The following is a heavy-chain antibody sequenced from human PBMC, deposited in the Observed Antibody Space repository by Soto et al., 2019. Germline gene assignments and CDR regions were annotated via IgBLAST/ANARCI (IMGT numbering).Heavy chain of an antibody. D-gene: IGHD3-22*01. V-gene: IGHV4-59*01. CDR1: GASIRSYY. CDR2: IYDNGKT. CDR3: ARDREYYDCNSLYFDH. Sequence: SETLSLTCTVSGASIRSYYWRWVRRAPGKGLEWIGYIYDNGKTKYNPSLESRVTISVDTSKNQFSLKLNSVTAADTAVYYSARDREYYDCNSLYFDHLGQRTLVAVAS. J-gene: IGHJ4*02.